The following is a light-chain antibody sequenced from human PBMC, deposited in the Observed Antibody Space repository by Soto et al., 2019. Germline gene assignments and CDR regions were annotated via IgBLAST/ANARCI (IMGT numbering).Light chain of an antibody. Sequence: DIVLTESPVTLCLSPGARANLLXRVSPRVSSYLVWYHQTTGQAPRPXXYXASNGDPGIQARFSGSGSGPDFTLNISSLGPEDFAFYYGQQSKAWQATFGQGTR. J-gene: IGKJ5*01. CDR3: QQSKAWQAT. CDR2: XAS. CDR1: PRVSSY. V-gene: IGKV3-11*01.